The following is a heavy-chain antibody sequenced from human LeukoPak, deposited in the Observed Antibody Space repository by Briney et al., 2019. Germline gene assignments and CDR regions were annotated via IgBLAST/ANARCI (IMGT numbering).Heavy chain of an antibody. CDR1: GFTFSSYA. CDR3: AKDLGSSWWWGEDAFDI. D-gene: IGHD6-13*01. Sequence: GGSLRLSCAASGFTFSSYAMSWVRQAPGKGLEWVSAISGSGGSTYYADSVKGRFTISRDNSKNTLYLQMNSLRAEDTAVYYCAKDLGSSWWWGEDAFDIWGQGTMVTVSS. V-gene: IGHV3-23*01. CDR2: ISGSGGST. J-gene: IGHJ3*02.